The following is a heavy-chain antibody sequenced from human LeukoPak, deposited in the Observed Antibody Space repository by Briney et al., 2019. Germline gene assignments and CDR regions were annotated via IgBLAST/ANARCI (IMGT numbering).Heavy chain of an antibody. D-gene: IGHD1-26*01. V-gene: IGHV3-23*01. Sequence: GGSLRLSCAASGFTFTSYSMSWVRQAPGKGLEWVSVISGNGGDTFYADSVKGRFTISRDNYKNTLYLQMNSLRVEDTAVYYCAKGRTLVGGSTRSYDYWGQGTLVTVSS. J-gene: IGHJ4*02. CDR3: AKGRTLVGGSTRSYDY. CDR1: GFTFTSYS. CDR2: ISGNGGDT.